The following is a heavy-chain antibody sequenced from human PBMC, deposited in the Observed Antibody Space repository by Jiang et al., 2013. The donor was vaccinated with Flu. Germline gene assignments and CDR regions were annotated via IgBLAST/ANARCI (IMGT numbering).Heavy chain of an antibody. CDR2: IYPGDSDT. CDR3: ARQTSYYYYMDV. J-gene: IGHJ6*03. Sequence: EWMGIIYPGDSDTRYSPSFQGQVTISADKSISTAYLQWRSLKASDTAMYYCARQTSYYYYMDVWGKGTTVTVSS. V-gene: IGHV5-51*01.